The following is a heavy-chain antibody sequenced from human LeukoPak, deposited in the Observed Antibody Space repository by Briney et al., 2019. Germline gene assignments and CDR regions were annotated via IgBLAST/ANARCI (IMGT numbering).Heavy chain of an antibody. CDR3: ARDRRDCSGGSCYYLLSY. Sequence: GASVKVSCKASGYTFTSYAMHWVRQAPGQRLEWMGRINAGIGNTKYSQKFQGRVTITRDTSASTAYMELSSLRSEDTAVYYCARDRRDCSGGSCYYLLSYWGQGTLVTVSS. J-gene: IGHJ4*02. D-gene: IGHD2-15*01. CDR1: GYTFTSYA. V-gene: IGHV1-3*01. CDR2: INAGIGNT.